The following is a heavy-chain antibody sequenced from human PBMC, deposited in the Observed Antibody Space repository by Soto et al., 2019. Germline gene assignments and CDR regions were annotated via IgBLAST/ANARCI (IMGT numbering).Heavy chain of an antibody. D-gene: IGHD1-20*01. CDR3: AKDVAGRGIDS. J-gene: IGHJ4*02. V-gene: IGHV3-23*01. CDR2: ITASGSAT. Sequence: EVQVLESGGALVQPGGSLRLSCAASGFTFRKHAMTWVRQAPGQGLEYVSSITASGSATFYAASVRGRFAISRDNAKSTWYLPMNSLGDEDAALYYSAKDVAGRGIDSWGQGTLVTVSS. CDR1: GFTFRKHA.